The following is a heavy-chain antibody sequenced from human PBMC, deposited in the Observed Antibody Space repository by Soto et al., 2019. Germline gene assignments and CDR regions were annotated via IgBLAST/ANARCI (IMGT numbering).Heavy chain of an antibody. D-gene: IGHD3-22*01. V-gene: IGHV4-30-2*01. CDR3: ARDSDDSSGYYLLGVYYFDY. CDR1: GCSISSGGYS. J-gene: IGHJ4*02. CDR2: IYHSGST. Sequence: SETLSLTCAVSGCSISSGGYSWSWIRQPPGKGLEWIGYIYHSGSTCYNPSLKSRVTISVDRSKNSLYLQMNSLRAEDTAVYYCARDSDDSSGYYLLGVYYFDYWGQGTLVTVSS.